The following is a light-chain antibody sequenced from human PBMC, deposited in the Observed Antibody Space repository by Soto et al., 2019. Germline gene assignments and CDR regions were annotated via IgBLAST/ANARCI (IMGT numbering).Light chain of an antibody. CDR3: CSYVSSKTYV. Sequence: QSALTQPASVSGSPEQSITISCTGTRTDVGGYNFVSWYQQHPGKAPKLIIYEVSNRPSGVSNRFSGSKSDNTASLTISGLQAEDEADYYCCSYVSSKTYVFGTGTKVTVL. CDR1: RTDVGGYNF. V-gene: IGLV2-14*01. CDR2: EVS. J-gene: IGLJ1*01.